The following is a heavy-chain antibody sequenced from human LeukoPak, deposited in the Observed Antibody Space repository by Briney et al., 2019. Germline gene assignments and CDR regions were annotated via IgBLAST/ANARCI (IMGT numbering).Heavy chain of an antibody. CDR1: GFTFGSYG. D-gene: IGHD3-10*01. Sequence: GGSLRLSCAASGFTFGSYGMHWVRQAPGKGLEWVAVISYDGNNKYYGDSVEGRFTISRDNSKNTLYLQMNSLGAEDTAVYYCAKRDYFGSVDSYYAMDVWGQGTTITVSS. V-gene: IGHV3-30*18. J-gene: IGHJ6*02. CDR2: ISYDGNNK. CDR3: AKRDYFGSVDSYYAMDV.